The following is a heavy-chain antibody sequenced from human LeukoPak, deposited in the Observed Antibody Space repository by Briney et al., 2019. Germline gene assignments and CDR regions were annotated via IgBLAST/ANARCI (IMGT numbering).Heavy chain of an antibody. CDR1: ELAVSSNY. Sequence: PGGSLRLSCAASELAVSSNYMSWVRQAPGKGLEWISTTNSGGTSTYYAESVKGRFTISRDNSKNTLYLQMSSLRVEDTAVYYCAKQSYARSLGEGGPGTLVSVSS. V-gene: IGHV3-23*01. D-gene: IGHD2-8*01. CDR3: AKQSYARSLGE. J-gene: IGHJ4*02. CDR2: TNSGGTST.